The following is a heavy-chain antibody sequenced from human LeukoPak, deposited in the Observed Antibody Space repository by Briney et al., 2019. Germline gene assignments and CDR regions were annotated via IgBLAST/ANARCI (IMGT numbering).Heavy chain of an antibody. Sequence: TSETLSLTCAVYGGSLTSYYWSWIRQTPGRGLEWIGEIDERGRTIYNPSFRSRVTISVDTSKNQFSLKMRFVTAADTAVYYCARPHYCSSTTRSGPLDLWGQGTQVTVSS. J-gene: IGHJ5*02. CDR3: ARPHYCSSTTRSGPLDL. D-gene: IGHD2-15*01. CDR1: GGSLTSYY. V-gene: IGHV4-34*01. CDR2: IDERGRT.